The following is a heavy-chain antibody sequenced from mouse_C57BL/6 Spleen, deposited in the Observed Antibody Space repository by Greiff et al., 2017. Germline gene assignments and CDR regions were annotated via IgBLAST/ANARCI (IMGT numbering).Heavy chain of an antibody. J-gene: IGHJ4*01. CDR2: IDPNSGGT. Sequence: VQLQQPGAELVKPGASVKLSCKASGYTFTSYWKHWVKQRPGRGLEWIGRIDPNSGGTKYNEKFKSKATLTVDKPSSTAYMQLSSLTSEDSAVYYCARLGLAAMDYWGQGTSVTVSS. CDR1: GYTFTSYW. CDR3: ARLGLAAMDY. V-gene: IGHV1-72*01.